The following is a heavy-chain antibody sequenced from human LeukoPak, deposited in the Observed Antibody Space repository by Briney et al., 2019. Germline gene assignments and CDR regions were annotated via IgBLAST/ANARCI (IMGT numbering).Heavy chain of an antibody. CDR2: IYYSGSP. CDR1: RGSIRSSSYY. V-gene: IGHV4-39*07. D-gene: IGHD3-22*01. Sequence: SETLSLTGTGSRGSIRSSSYYWGWIRQPPGKGLEWIGGIYYSGSPYSNPSMKSRVTISVDTSKNQFSVKLSSVTAADTAVYYCARVTIVVVMFDYWGQGTLVTVSS. J-gene: IGHJ4*02. CDR3: ARVTIVVVMFDY.